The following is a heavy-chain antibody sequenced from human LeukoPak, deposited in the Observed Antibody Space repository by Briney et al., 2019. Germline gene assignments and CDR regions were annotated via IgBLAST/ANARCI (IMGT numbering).Heavy chain of an antibody. J-gene: IGHJ4*02. D-gene: IGHD7-27*01. CDR2: TTTSDGNT. Sequence: GGSLRLSCAASGFTFSSYTMSWVRQAPGKGLEWVSTTTTSDGNTYYADSVKGRFTVSRDNSKNTLFLQMNSLRAEDTAVYYCAKDGGLWVSAHWGDSWGRGTLVTVSS. CDR1: GFTFSSYT. V-gene: IGHV3-23*01. CDR3: AKDGGLWVSAHWGDS.